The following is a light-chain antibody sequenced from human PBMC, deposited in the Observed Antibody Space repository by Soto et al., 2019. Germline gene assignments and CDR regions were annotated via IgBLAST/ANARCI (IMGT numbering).Light chain of an antibody. J-gene: IGLJ3*02. V-gene: IGLV1-40*01. CDR1: SSNIGAGYD. Sequence: QSVLTQTPSVSGAPGQRVTISCTGSSSNIGAGYDVHWYQQLPGTAPKLLIYGNSNRPSGVPDRFSGSKSGTSASLAITGLQAEDEADYYCQSYDSSLRGSWVFGGGTKLTVL. CDR3: QSYDSSLRGSWV. CDR2: GNS.